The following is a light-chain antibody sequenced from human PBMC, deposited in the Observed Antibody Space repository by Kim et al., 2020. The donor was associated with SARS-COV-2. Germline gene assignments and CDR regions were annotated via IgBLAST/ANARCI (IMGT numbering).Light chain of an antibody. V-gene: IGLV7-46*01. J-gene: IGLJ2*01. CDR2: HTT. Sequence: PAETVTLTCGSSTGAVTSGHYPYWFQQKPGQAPRTLIYHTTNRHSWTPARFSGSLLGGKAALTLSGAQPEDEAEYYCLLFYSGAGIFGGGTQLTVL. CDR3: LLFYSGAGI. CDR1: TGAVTSGHY.